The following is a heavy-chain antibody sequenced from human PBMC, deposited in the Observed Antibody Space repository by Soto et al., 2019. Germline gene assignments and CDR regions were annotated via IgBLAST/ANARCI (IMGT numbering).Heavy chain of an antibody. V-gene: IGHV4-39*01. J-gene: IGHJ4*02. CDR2: IYYSGST. CDR3: ARRAAAAVFDY. CDR1: VGSISSSSYY. Sequence: PSETLSLTCTVSVGSISSSSYYWGWIRQPPGKGLEWIGSIYYSGSTYYNPSLKSRVTISVDTSKNQFSLKLSSVTAADTAVYYCARRAAAAVFDYWGQGTLVTVSS. D-gene: IGHD6-13*01.